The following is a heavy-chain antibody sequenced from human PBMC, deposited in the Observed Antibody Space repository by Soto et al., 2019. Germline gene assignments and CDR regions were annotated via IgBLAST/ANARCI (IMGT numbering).Heavy chain of an antibody. CDR3: TRVVDGSAGEFDY. V-gene: IGHV3-74*01. D-gene: IGHD3-10*01. CDR1: GFPLRNYW. J-gene: IGHJ4*02. Sequence: GGSLRLSCAASGFPLRNYWMHWVRQAPGEGLVWVSRIGGDGGGTTYAGSVKGRFTISRDNAKNTLYLQMNSLRAEDSAVYYCTRVVDGSAGEFDYWGQGTLVTVSS. CDR2: IGGDGGGT.